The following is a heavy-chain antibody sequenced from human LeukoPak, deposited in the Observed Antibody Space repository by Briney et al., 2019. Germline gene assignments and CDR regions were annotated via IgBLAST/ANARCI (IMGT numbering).Heavy chain of an antibody. Sequence: GGSLRLSCAASGFTFSTYWMHWVRLPPGKGPLWVSHINGDGTTTNYAVSVKGRFTISRDNAKNTLYLQMNSLRADDTAVYYCAEAASVRGISYWGQGTLVTVSS. CDR1: GFTFSTYW. CDR3: AEAASVRGISY. J-gene: IGHJ4*02. CDR2: INGDGTTT. D-gene: IGHD3-10*01. V-gene: IGHV3-74*01.